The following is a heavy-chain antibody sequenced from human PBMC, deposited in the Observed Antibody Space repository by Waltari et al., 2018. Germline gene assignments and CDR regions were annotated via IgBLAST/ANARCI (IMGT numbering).Heavy chain of an antibody. Sequence: QVQLVESGGGVVQPGRSLRLSCAASGFTFSSYALHWFRQDPRKGLGWVAVISYDGSNKYYADSVKVRFTISRDNSKNTLYLQMNSLRAEDTAVYYCARVKYSSGWYLDYYYYYGMDVWGQGTTVTVSS. CDR1: GFTFSSYA. J-gene: IGHJ6*02. CDR3: ARVKYSSGWYLDYYYYYGMDV. D-gene: IGHD6-19*01. V-gene: IGHV3-30*01. CDR2: ISYDGSNK.